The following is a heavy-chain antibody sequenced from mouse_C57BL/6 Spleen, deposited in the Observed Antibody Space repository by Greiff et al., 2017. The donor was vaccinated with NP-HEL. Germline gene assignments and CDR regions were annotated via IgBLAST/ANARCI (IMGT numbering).Heavy chain of an antibody. J-gene: IGHJ4*01. CDR1: GYTFTSYW. CDR3: ARTDYYGSSYAMDY. V-gene: IGHV1-55*01. D-gene: IGHD1-1*01. Sequence: QVQLQQPGAELVKPGASVKMTCKASGYTFTSYWITWVKQRPGQGLEWIGDIYPGSGSTNYNEKFKSKATLTVDTSSSTAYMQLSSLTSEDSAVYYCARTDYYGSSYAMDYWGQGTSVTVSS. CDR2: IYPGSGST.